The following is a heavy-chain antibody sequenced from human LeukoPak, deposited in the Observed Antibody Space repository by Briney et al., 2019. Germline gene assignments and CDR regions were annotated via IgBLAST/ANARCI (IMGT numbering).Heavy chain of an antibody. Sequence: SETLSLTCTVSGGSISSYYWSWIRQPAGKGLEWIGRIYTSGSTNYNPSLKSRVTISVDTSKNQFSLKLSSVTAADTAVYYCARHRAGSSGWYGPFDYWGQGTLVTVSS. CDR2: IYTSGST. D-gene: IGHD6-19*01. V-gene: IGHV4-4*07. CDR3: ARHRAGSSGWYGPFDY. CDR1: GGSISSYY. J-gene: IGHJ4*02.